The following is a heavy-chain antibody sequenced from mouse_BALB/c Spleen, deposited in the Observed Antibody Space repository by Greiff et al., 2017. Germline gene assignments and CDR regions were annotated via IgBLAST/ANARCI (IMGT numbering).Heavy chain of an antibody. CDR2: IDPYYGGT. V-gene: IGHV1-39*01. D-gene: IGHD2-4*01. CDR3: ARGYYDYDDDVLYAMDY. Sequence: EVQLQQSGPELEKPGASVKISCKASGYSFTGYNMNWVKQSNGKSLEWIGNIDPYYGGTSYNQKFKGKATLTVDKSSSTAYMQLKSLTSEDSAVYYCARGYYDYDDDVLYAMDYWGQGTSVTVSS. J-gene: IGHJ4*01. CDR1: GYSFTGYN.